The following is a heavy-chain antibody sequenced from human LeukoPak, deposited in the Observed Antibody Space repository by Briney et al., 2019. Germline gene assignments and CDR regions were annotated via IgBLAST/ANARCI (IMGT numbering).Heavy chain of an antibody. D-gene: IGHD3-9*01. CDR2: FDPEDGEA. CDR3: ATSLDILTGSGFDY. Sequence: ASVKVSCKVSGYTLTELSMHWVRQAPGKGLEWMGGFDPEDGEASYAQKFQGRVTMTEDTSTDTAYMELSSLRSEDTAVYYCATSLDILTGSGFDYWGQGTLVTVSS. J-gene: IGHJ4*02. CDR1: GYTLTELS. V-gene: IGHV1-24*01.